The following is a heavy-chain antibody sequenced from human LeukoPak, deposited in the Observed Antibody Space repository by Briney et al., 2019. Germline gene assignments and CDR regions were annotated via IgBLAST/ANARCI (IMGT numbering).Heavy chain of an antibody. CDR2: ISGRGDST. V-gene: IGHV3-23*01. D-gene: IGHD3-9*01. J-gene: IGHJ4*02. Sequence: GGSLRLSCAASGFTFSSYAMTWVRQAPGKGLEWVSAISGRGDSTYYADSVKGRFTISRDNSKNTLYLQMNSLRAEDTAVYSCAKDRGILIGYYDYWGQGTLVTVSS. CDR3: AKDRGILIGYYDY. CDR1: GFTFSSYA.